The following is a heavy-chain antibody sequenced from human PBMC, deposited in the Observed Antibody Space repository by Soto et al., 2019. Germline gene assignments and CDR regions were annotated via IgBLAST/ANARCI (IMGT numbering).Heavy chain of an antibody. CDR2: IYYSGST. CDR1: GVSISSYY. J-gene: IGHJ4*02. CDR3: ASCSGGSQYYFDY. Sequence: PSETLSLTCTVSGVSISSYYWSWIRQPPGKGLEWIGYIYYSGSTNYNPSLKSRVTISVDTSRNQFSLKLSSLTAADTAVFYCASCSGGSQYYFDYWGQGTLVTVSS. D-gene: IGHD3-10*02. V-gene: IGHV4-59*08.